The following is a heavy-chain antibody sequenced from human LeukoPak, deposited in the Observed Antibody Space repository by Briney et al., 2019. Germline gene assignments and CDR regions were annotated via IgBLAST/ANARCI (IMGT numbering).Heavy chain of an antibody. V-gene: IGHV3-23*01. CDR1: GFTFTGYA. Sequence: GGSLRLSCAASGFTFTGYAMSWVRQAPGKGLEWVSIISSNGGNTYYADSVKGRFTISRDNSKNTLYLQMNSLGAEDTAVYYCAKVSVWAARHLDYWGQGTLVTVSS. D-gene: IGHD5/OR15-5a*01. CDR3: AKVSVWAARHLDY. J-gene: IGHJ4*02. CDR2: ISSNGGNT.